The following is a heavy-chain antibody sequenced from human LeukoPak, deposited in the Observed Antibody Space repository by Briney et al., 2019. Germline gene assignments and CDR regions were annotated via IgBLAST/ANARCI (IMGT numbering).Heavy chain of an antibody. CDR2: LSGSGGST. CDR1: GFTFSSYA. Sequence: PGRSLRLSCAASGFTFSSYAMHWVRQAPGKGLEWVSALSGSGGSTYYADSVKGRFTISRDNSKNTLYLQMNSLRAEDTAVYYCARDRRSSGYYYGAFDIWGQGTMVTVSS. V-gene: IGHV3-23*01. D-gene: IGHD3-22*01. J-gene: IGHJ3*02. CDR3: ARDRRSSGYYYGAFDI.